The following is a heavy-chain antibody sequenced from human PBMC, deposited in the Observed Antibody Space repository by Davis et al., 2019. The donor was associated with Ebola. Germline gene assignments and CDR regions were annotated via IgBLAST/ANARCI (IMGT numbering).Heavy chain of an antibody. D-gene: IGHD3-10*01. CDR3: AKEGDYYGSGSYGDN. Sequence: GESLKISCAASGFTFSSYAMSWVRQAPGKGLEWVSVFGGSGGDTHYSGSVKGRFTISRDNSKNTLYLQMNSLRAEDTAVYYCAKEGDYYGSGSYGDNWGQGTLVTVSS. CDR1: GFTFSSYA. CDR2: FGGSGGDT. V-gene: IGHV3-23*01. J-gene: IGHJ4*02.